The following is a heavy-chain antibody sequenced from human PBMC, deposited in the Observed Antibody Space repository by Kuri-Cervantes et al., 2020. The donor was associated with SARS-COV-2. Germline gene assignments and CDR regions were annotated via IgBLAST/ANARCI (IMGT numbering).Heavy chain of an antibody. Sequence: SETLSLTCTVSGGPINNYYWSWIRQSPGKGLEWVGCLYYSGITYYSPSLKSRLTISLESGTQFSLKLTSVTAADTAVYYCARERGVAGYDYVWGSYRYYYFDYWGQGTLVTVSS. V-gene: IGHV4-59*01. D-gene: IGHD3-16*02. J-gene: IGHJ4*02. CDR3: ARERGVAGYDYVWGSYRYYYFDY. CDR1: GGPINNYY. CDR2: LYYSGIT.